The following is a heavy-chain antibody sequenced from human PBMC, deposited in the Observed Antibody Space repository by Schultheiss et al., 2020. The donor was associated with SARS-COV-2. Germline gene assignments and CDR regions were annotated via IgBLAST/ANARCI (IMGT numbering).Heavy chain of an antibody. Sequence: GESLKISCAASGFTFSSYAMSWVRQAPGKGLEWVSAISGSGGSTYYADSVKGRFTISRDNSKNTLYLQMNSLRAEDTAVYYCAKAGVFIGPLAARPQGAFDIWGQGTMVTVSS. CDR1: GFTFSSYA. J-gene: IGHJ3*02. CDR3: AKAGVFIGPLAARPQGAFDI. CDR2: ISGSGGST. V-gene: IGHV3-23*01. D-gene: IGHD6-6*01.